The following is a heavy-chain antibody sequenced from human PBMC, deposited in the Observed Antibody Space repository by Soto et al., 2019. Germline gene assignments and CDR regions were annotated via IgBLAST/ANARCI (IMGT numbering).Heavy chain of an antibody. CDR2: IWYDGSNK. CDR3: ASGLYCSGGSCYPEYFQH. D-gene: IGHD2-15*01. CDR1: GFTFSSYG. Sequence: QVQLVESGGGVVQPGRSLRLSCAASGFTFSSYGMHWVRQAPGKGLEWVAVIWYDGSNKYYADSVKGRFTISRDNSKNTLYLQMNSLRAEDTAVYYCASGLYCSGGSCYPEYFQHWGQGTLVTVSS. J-gene: IGHJ1*01. V-gene: IGHV3-33*01.